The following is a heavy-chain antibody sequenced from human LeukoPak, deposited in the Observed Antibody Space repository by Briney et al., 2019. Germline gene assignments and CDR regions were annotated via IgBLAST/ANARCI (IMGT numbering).Heavy chain of an antibody. V-gene: IGHV4-31*03. J-gene: IGHJ3*02. D-gene: IGHD3-22*01. CDR2: IYYNGNT. CDR1: GGSISSGGDD. CDR3: VRSVDSYNAFDI. Sequence: SLSLACTVSGGSISSGGDDSGWLREHAGNGLEWIGYIYYNGNTYSHPSLKSRLTISGDTSKNQFSLKLSSVTAADTAVYYCVRSVDSYNAFDIWGQGTMVTVSS.